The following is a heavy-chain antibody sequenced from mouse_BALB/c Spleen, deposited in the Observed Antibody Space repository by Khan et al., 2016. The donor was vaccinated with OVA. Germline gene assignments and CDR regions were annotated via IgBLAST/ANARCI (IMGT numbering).Heavy chain of an antibody. V-gene: IGHV1S41*01. CDR3: ARKNYYGSGRYAMDY. CDR2: IAPGSGST. Sequence: DLVKPGASVKLSCKASGYTFTSYWINWIKQRPGQGLEWIGRIAPGSGSTYYNEMFKGKATLTVDTSSSTAYIQLSSLSSEDSAVYSCARKNYYGSGRYAMDYWGQGTSVTVSS. D-gene: IGHD1-1*01. J-gene: IGHJ4*01. CDR1: GYTFTSYW.